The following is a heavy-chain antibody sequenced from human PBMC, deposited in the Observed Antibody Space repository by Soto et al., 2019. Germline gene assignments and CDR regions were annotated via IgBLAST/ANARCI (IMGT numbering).Heavy chain of an antibody. J-gene: IGHJ4*02. Sequence: GWSLRLSCAASEFTFSNYAMSWVRQAPGKVLECVSSISDNGGATYYXXSLKGRFXXSRDNSKNTLXLQMNXLRAEDTAVHYCAKDPQRLIVYVDYWAQGTQVTVSS. CDR1: EFTFSNYA. CDR2: ISDNGGAT. D-gene: IGHD6-25*01. V-gene: IGHV3-23*01. CDR3: AKDPQRLIVYVDY.